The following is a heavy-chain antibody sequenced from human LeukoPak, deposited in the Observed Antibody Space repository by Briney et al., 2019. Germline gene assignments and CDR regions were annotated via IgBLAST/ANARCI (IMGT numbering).Heavy chain of an antibody. J-gene: IGHJ3*02. V-gene: IGHV1-8*03. CDR1: GYTFTSYD. Sequence: ALVKVSCKASGYTFTSYDINWVRQATGQGLEWMGWMNPNSGNTGYAQKFQGRVTITRNTSISTAYMELSSLRSEDTAVYYCARKYYDFWSGYYDAFDIWGQGTMVTVSS. CDR3: ARKYYDFWSGYYDAFDI. CDR2: MNPNSGNT. D-gene: IGHD3-3*01.